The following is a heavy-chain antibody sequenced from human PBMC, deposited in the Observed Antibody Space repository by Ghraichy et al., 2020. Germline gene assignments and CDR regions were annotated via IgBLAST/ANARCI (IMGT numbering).Heavy chain of an antibody. CDR2: IYPGDSDT. Sequence: GESLNISCKGSGYSFTSYWIGWVRQMPGKGLEWMGIIYPGDSDTRYSPSFQGQVTISADKSISTAYLQWSSLKASETAMYYCARSPPGSRWEQNWFDPWGQGTLVTVSS. D-gene: IGHD1-26*01. V-gene: IGHV5-51*01. J-gene: IGHJ5*02. CDR1: GYSFTSYW. CDR3: ARSPPGSRWEQNWFDP.